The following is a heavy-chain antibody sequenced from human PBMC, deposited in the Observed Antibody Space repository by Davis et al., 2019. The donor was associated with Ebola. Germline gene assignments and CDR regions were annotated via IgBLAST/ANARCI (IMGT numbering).Heavy chain of an antibody. V-gene: IGHV5-51*01. CDR1: GNSFTSFW. D-gene: IGHD4-17*01. CDR3: ARGPGDGDYVDY. Sequence: GESLKISCKASGNSFTSFWIGWVRQMPGKGLEWMGVIYTGDSDTRYSPSFRGQVTISADKSISTAYLQWSSLKASDTAMYYCARGPGDGDYVDYWGQGTLVTVSS. J-gene: IGHJ4*02. CDR2: IYTGDSDT.